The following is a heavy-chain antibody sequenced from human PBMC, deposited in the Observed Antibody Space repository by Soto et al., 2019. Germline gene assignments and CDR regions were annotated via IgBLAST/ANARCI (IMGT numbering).Heavy chain of an antibody. J-gene: IGHJ6*02. Sequence: QVQLQESGPGLVKPSGTLSLTCAVSGASINSSNWSSWVRQPPGKGLEWIGEIYHSGSTNYNPSLMSRLTISVDRSKNQLSLKLRSVTAADTAVYYCTRDMIYGSERSSYYYAMDVWGRGTTVTVSS. CDR2: IYHSGST. CDR3: TRDMIYGSERSSYYYAMDV. CDR1: GASINSSNW. D-gene: IGHD3-10*01. V-gene: IGHV4-4*02.